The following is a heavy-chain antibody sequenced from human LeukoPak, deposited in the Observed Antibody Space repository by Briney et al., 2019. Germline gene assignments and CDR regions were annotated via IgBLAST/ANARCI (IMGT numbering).Heavy chain of an antibody. V-gene: IGHV3-53*01. Sequence: GGSLRLSCAASGFTVSSNYMSWVRQAPGKGLEWGSVIYSGGSTYYADSVKGRFTISRDNSKNTLYLQMNSLRAEDTAVYYCARGAVDTGLYYFDYWGQGTLVTVSS. CDR3: ARGAVDTGLYYFDY. CDR2: IYSGGST. CDR1: GFTVSSNY. J-gene: IGHJ4*02. D-gene: IGHD5-18*01.